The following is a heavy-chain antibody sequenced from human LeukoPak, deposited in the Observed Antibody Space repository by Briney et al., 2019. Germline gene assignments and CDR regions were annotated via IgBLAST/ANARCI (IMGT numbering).Heavy chain of an antibody. V-gene: IGHV1-2*02. CDR3: ARVGMRDTANLRPVDY. CDR2: INPNSGGT. J-gene: IGHJ4*02. CDR1: GYTFTDYY. D-gene: IGHD5-18*01. Sequence: GASVKVSCKASGYTFTDYYIHWVRQAPGHGLEWMGWINPNSGGTNYAQKFRGRVTMTRDTSISTAYMELSSLRSDDTAVYYCARVGMRDTANLRPVDYWGQGTLVTVSS.